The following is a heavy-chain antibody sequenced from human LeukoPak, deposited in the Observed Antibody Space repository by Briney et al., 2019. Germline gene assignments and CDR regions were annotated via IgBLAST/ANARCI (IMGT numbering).Heavy chain of an antibody. CDR2: IYYSGRT. CDR1: GGSISSSSYY. Sequence: SGTPSLTCTVSGGSISSSSYYWGWIRQPPGKGLEWIGSIYYSGRTYYNPSLKSRVTISVDTSKNQFSLKLSSVTAADTAVYYCARRRSIAARPGYLDYWGQGTLVTVSS. CDR3: ARRRSIAARPGYLDY. D-gene: IGHD6-6*01. J-gene: IGHJ4*02. V-gene: IGHV4-39*01.